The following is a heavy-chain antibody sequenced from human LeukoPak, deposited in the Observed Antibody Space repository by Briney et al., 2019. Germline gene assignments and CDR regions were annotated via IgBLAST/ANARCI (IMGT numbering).Heavy chain of an antibody. Sequence: GGSLRLSCAASGFTVSSNYMSWVRQAPGKGLEWVSVIYSGGSTYYADSVKGRFTISRDNSKNTLYLQMNSLRAEDTAVYYCARDGPEYYYDSSGYYPVEDYWGQGTLASVSS. CDR3: ARDGPEYYYDSSGYYPVEDY. J-gene: IGHJ4*02. CDR1: GFTVSSNY. V-gene: IGHV3-53*01. D-gene: IGHD3-22*01. CDR2: IYSGGST.